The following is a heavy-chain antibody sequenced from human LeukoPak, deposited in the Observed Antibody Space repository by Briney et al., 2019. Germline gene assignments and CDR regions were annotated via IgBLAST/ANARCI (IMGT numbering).Heavy chain of an antibody. CDR1: GASISSSY. CDR3: VRGNYDNRGYSNAFDI. V-gene: IGHV4-59*01. CDR2: IYYNGNT. J-gene: IGHJ3*02. D-gene: IGHD3-22*01. Sequence: SGSLSLTCTVSGASISSSYWSWVRQPPGKRLEWIGFIYYNGNTNSYASLKSRVIISLDTSKNQFSLKLTYVTAADTAVYYCVRGNYDNRGYSNAFDIWGQGAMVTVSS.